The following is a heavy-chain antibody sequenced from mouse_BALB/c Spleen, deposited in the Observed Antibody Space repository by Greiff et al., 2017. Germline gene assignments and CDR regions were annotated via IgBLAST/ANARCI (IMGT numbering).Heavy chain of an antibody. CDR3: AATTVVADWYFDV. J-gene: IGHJ1*01. CDR2: IYPGNVNT. D-gene: IGHD1-1*01. V-gene: IGHV1S56*01. Sequence: QVQLKQSGPELVKPGASVRISCKASGYTFTSYYIHWVKQRPGQGLEWIGWIYPGNVNTKYNEKFKGKATLTADKSSSTAYMQLSSLTSEDSAVYFCAATTVVADWYFDVWGAGTTVTVSS. CDR1: GYTFTSYY.